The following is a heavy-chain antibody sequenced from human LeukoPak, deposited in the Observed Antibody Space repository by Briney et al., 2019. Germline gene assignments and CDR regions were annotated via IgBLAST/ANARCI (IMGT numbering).Heavy chain of an antibody. V-gene: IGHV3-74*01. CDR2: ISGDGSTT. J-gene: IGHJ4*02. CDR1: GFAFSSYW. Sequence: PGGSLRLSCATSGFAFSSYWMLWVRQVPGKGLVWASRISGDGSTTTYADSVKGRFTISRDNANNILYLQMNSLRAEDTAIYYCARSQFDYWGQGILVTVTS. CDR3: ARSQFDY.